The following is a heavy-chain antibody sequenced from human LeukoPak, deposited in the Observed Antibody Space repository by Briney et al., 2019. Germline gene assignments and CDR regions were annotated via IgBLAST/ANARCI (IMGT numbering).Heavy chain of an antibody. D-gene: IGHD2-2*01. CDR1: GYSFTSYW. CDR3: ARLRYCSSTSCYGEFDI. J-gene: IGHJ3*02. CDR2: IYPGDSDT. V-gene: IGHV5-51*01. Sequence: GESLKISCKGSGYSFTSYWIGWVRQVPGKGLEWMGIIYPGDSDTRYSPSFQGQVTISADKSISTAYLQWSSLKASDTAMYYCARLRYCSSTSCYGEFDIWGQGTMVTVSS.